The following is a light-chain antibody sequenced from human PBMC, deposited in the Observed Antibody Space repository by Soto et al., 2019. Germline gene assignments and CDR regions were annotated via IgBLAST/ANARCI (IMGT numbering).Light chain of an antibody. V-gene: IGKV3-15*01. Sequence: EIVMTQSPATLSVSPGERVSLSCRASQTITSNLAWYQQKPGQAPRLLIYGASTRATGVPARFSGSGSGTEFIPTISSLQSKDFALYYCQQYNTWPPATFGQGTKVEIK. CDR2: GAS. CDR1: QTITSN. CDR3: QQYNTWPPAT. J-gene: IGKJ1*01.